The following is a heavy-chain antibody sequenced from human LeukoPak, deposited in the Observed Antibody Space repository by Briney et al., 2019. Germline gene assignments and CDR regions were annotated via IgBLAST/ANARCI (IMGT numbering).Heavy chain of an antibody. CDR3: ARRSSGYDLDY. CDR1: GYTFTSYY. Sequence: ASVKVSCKASGYTFTSYYMHWVRQAPGQGLEWMGIINPSGGSTSYAQKFQGRVTMTRDTSTSTVYMELSSLRSEDTAVYYRARRSSGYDLDYWGQGTLVTVSS. CDR2: INPSGGST. J-gene: IGHJ4*02. D-gene: IGHD5-12*01. V-gene: IGHV1-46*01.